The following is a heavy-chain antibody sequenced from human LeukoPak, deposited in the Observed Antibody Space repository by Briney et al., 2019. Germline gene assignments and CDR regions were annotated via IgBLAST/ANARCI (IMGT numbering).Heavy chain of an antibody. CDR3: ARDSKYYDILTGYYRFDY. CDR1: GYTFTNYG. V-gene: IGHV1-18*01. J-gene: IGHJ4*02. CDR2: ISAYNGNT. Sequence: ASVKVSCKASGYTFTNYGISWVRQAPGQGLEWMGWISAYNGNTNYAQKLQGRVTMTTDTSTRTAYMELRSLRSDDTAVYYCARDSKYYDILTGYYRFDYWGQGTLVTVSS. D-gene: IGHD3-9*01.